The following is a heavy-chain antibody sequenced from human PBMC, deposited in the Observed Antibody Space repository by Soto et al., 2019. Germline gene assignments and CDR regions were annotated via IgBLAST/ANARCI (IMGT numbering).Heavy chain of an antibody. V-gene: IGHV4-61*01. CDR2: IHSSGST. CDR1: GGSVSSGNYF. Sequence: QVQLQESGPGLVKPSETLALTCTVSGGSVSSGNYFWSWIRQPPGKGLEWIGYIHSSGSTKYNPSLKSRVNISLDTSRNQFSLKLTSVTAADTAVYYCAILTKPTAVTTAFRGGYGLDVWGQGTTVTVSS. J-gene: IGHJ6*02. CDR3: AILTKPTAVTTAFRGGYGLDV. D-gene: IGHD4-17*01.